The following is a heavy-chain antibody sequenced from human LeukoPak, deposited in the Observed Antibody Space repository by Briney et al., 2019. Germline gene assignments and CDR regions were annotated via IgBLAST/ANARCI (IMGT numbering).Heavy chain of an antibody. CDR1: GGSISGQY. CDR2: IYYSETA. CDR3: ARVKAVAGTWSYYYYMDV. D-gene: IGHD6-19*01. V-gene: IGHV4-59*11. J-gene: IGHJ6*03. Sequence: PSETLSLTCNVSGGSISGQYWSWIRQPPGKGLECIGYIYYSETADYNPSLESRVTISADTSKNQFSLKLSSLTAADTAVYYCARVKAVAGTWSYYYYMDVWGRGTTVTVSS.